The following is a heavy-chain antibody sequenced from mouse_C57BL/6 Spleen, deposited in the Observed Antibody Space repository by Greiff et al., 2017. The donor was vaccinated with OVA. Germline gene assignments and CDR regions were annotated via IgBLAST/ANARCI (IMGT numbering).Heavy chain of an antibody. D-gene: IGHD2-1*01. V-gene: IGHV1-4*01. Sequence: VQLQQSGAELARPGASVKMSCKASGYTFTSYTMHWVKQRPGQGLEWIGYINPSSGYTKYNQKFKDKATLTADKSSSTAYMQLSSLTSEDSAVDNCARSYYGNYYYYAMDYWGQGTSVTVSS. J-gene: IGHJ4*01. CDR3: ARSYYGNYYYYAMDY. CDR2: INPSSGYT. CDR1: GYTFTSYT.